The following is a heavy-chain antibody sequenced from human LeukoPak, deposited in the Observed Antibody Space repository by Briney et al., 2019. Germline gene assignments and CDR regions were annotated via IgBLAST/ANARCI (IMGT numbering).Heavy chain of an antibody. D-gene: IGHD3-3*01. V-gene: IGHV3-48*01. J-gene: IGHJ4*02. CDR2: ISSTTSTK. Sequence: PGGSLRLSCAASGFNFSAYAMNWVRQAPGKGLQWISYISSTTSTKHYADSVKGRFTISRDNTENSLYLQMDNLRADDAAVYYCVTDFGVLGWRYWGQGPLITVSS. CDR3: VTDFGVLGWRY. CDR1: GFNFSAYA.